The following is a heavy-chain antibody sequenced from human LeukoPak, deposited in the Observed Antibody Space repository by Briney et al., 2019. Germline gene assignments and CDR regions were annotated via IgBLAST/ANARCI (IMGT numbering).Heavy chain of an antibody. Sequence: SETLSLTCAVYGGSFSGYYWSWIRQPPGKGLEWIGEINHSGSTNYNPSLKSRVTMSVDTSKNQFSLKLSSVTAADTAVYYCAIIAARPTNLDYWGQGTLVTVSS. D-gene: IGHD6-6*01. CDR1: GGSFSGYY. J-gene: IGHJ4*02. V-gene: IGHV4-34*01. CDR2: INHSGST. CDR3: AIIAARPTNLDY.